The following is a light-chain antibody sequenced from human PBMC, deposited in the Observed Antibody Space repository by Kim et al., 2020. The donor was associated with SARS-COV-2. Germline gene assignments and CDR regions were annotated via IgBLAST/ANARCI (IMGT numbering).Light chain of an antibody. Sequence: CVAPGEKATLSSRASQSVSSNLAWYQQRPGQAPRLLIYGAFTRATDIPARFSGSGSGTEFTLTISSLQSEDFAVYYCQQYNSWPAFGQGTKVDIK. J-gene: IGKJ1*01. CDR3: QQYNSWPA. V-gene: IGKV3-15*01. CDR2: GAF. CDR1: QSVSSN.